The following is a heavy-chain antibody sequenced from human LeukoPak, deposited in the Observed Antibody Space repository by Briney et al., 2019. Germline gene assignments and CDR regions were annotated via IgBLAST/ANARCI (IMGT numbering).Heavy chain of an antibody. J-gene: IGHJ4*02. V-gene: IGHV3-23*01. CDR3: AKGSSGWPAGD. Sequence: GGSLRLSCAASGFTFSSYAMSWVRQAPGKGLEWVSGISGSGGSAYYADSVKGRFTISRDNSKNTLYLQMNSLRAEDTALYYCAKGSSGWPAGDWGQGTLVTVSS. CDR1: GFTFSSYA. D-gene: IGHD6-19*01. CDR2: ISGSGGSA.